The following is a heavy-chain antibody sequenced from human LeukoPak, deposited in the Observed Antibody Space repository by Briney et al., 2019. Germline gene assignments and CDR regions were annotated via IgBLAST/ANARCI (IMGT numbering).Heavy chain of an antibody. CDR2: ISGSGGST. Sequence: PGGSLRLSCAASGFTFSSYGMSWVRQAPGKGLEWVSAISGSGGSTYYADSVKGRFTISRDNSKNTLYLQMNSLRAEDTAVYYCARDQTRNDAFDIWGQGTMVTVSS. CDR1: GFTFSSYG. J-gene: IGHJ3*02. V-gene: IGHV3-23*01. CDR3: ARDQTRNDAFDI.